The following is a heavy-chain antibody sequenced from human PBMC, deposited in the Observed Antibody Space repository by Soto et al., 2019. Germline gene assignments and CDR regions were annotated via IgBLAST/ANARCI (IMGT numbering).Heavy chain of an antibody. Sequence: EMQLLESGGGLQQPGGSLRLSCAASGFTFNNFAMGWVRQAPGKGLAWISAVTGRSRNTYYADSVKGRFTISRNNFENTVYLQMAGLRVEDTAVYYCAKMTPYGGNYRDAFGVWGRGTMVTVAS. CDR3: AKMTPYGGNYRDAFGV. V-gene: IGHV3-23*01. CDR1: GFTFNNFA. J-gene: IGHJ3*01. D-gene: IGHD1-26*01. CDR2: VTGRSRNT.